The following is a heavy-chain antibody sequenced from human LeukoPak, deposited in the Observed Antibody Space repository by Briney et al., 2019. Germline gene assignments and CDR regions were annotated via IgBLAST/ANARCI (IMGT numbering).Heavy chain of an antibody. Sequence: PSETLSLTCTVSGGSISSSSYYWGWIRQPPGKGLEWIGSIYYSGSTYYNPSLKSRVTISVDTSKNQFSLKLGSVTAADTAVYYCARDSSSLGFDYWGQGTLVTVSS. D-gene: IGHD6-13*01. CDR2: IYYSGST. J-gene: IGHJ4*02. CDR1: GGSISSSSYY. CDR3: ARDSSSLGFDY. V-gene: IGHV4-39*07.